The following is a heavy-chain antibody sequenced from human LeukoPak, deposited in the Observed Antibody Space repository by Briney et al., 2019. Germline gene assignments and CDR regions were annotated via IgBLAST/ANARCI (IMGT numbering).Heavy chain of an antibody. D-gene: IGHD3-22*01. CDR2: IYSGGGT. CDR1: GFTFSSYG. V-gene: IGHV3-53*01. J-gene: IGHJ3*02. CDR3: ARGGRYYDSSGYYHDAFDI. Sequence: AGGSLRLSCAASGFTFSSYGMSWVRQAPGKGLEWVSVIYSGGGTYYANSVKGRFTISRDNSKNTLYLQMNSLRAEDTAVYYCARGGRYYDSSGYYHDAFDIWGQGTMVTVSS.